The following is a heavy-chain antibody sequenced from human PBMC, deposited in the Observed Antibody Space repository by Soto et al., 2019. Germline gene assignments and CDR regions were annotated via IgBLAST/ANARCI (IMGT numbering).Heavy chain of an antibody. V-gene: IGHV1-69*06. J-gene: IGHJ6*02. CDR3: ARDLVGGYGYYYYGMDV. CDR1: GGTFSSYA. D-gene: IGHD5-12*01. Sequence: SVKVSCKASGGTFSSYAISWVRQAPGQGLEWMGGIIPIFGTANYAQKFQGRVTITADKSTSTAYMELSSLRSEDTAVYYCARDLVGGYGYYYYGMDVWGQGTTVTVSS. CDR2: IIPIFGTA.